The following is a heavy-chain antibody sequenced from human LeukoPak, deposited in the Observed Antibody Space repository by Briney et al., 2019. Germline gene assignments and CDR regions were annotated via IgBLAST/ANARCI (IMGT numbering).Heavy chain of an antibody. CDR3: ARGPEQYYDILTGYYPTGDAFDI. CDR2: IYSGGNT. CDR1: GFTFSSYD. J-gene: IGHJ3*02. D-gene: IGHD3-9*01. Sequence: GGSLRLSCAASGFTFSSYDMTWVRQAPGKGLEWVSFIYSGGNTHYSDSVKGRFTISRDNSKNTLYLQMNSLRAEDTAVYYCARGPEQYYDILTGYYPTGDAFDIWGQGTMVTVSS. V-gene: IGHV3-66*01.